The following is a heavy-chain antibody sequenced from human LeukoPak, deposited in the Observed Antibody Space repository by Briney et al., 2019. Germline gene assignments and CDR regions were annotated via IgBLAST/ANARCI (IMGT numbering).Heavy chain of an antibody. J-gene: IGHJ4*02. CDR2: IIPLFGTP. V-gene: IGHV1-69*13. CDR3: ASLPETYSSGLYTVDY. Sequence: GASVTVSCKASGGTLSSYVINWVRQAPGQGLEWMGRIIPLFGTPNYAQRFQGRLTITADESTNTVYMELSSLRFDDTAVYYCASLPETYSSGLYTVDYWGQGTLLTVSS. D-gene: IGHD6-19*01. CDR1: GGTLSSYV.